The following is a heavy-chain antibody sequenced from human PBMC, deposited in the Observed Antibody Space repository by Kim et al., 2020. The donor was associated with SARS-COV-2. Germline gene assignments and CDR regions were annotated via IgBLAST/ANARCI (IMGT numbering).Heavy chain of an antibody. Sequence: CKHYAGPVKGHFTISRDNSKDELYLQMNSLRADDTAVYYCAREASDGWFDPWGQGTLVTVSS. CDR2: CK. V-gene: IGHV3-53*01. J-gene: IGHJ5*02. CDR3: AREASDGWFDP.